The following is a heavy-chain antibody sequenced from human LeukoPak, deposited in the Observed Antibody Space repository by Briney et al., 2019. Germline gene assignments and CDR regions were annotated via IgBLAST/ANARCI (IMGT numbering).Heavy chain of an antibody. CDR1: GFTFDDYG. J-gene: IGHJ4*02. CDR2: INRNGGST. V-gene: IGHV3-20*04. CDR3: ARGVRNGPFDC. Sequence: GGSLRLSCEASGFTFDDYGMSWVRQPPGKGLEWVSWINRNGGSTDYADSVKGRFTISRDNAKNSHFLQMNSLRVEDTALYYYARGVRNGPFDCWGQGTLVTVSS. D-gene: IGHD2-8*01.